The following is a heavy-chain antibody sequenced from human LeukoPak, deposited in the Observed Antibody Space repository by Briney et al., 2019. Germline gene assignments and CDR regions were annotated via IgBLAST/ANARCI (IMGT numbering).Heavy chain of an antibody. D-gene: IGHD5-18*01. CDR1: GGTFSSYA. CDR3: ARSSGYSPDRYYFDY. J-gene: IGHJ4*02. CDR2: IIPIFGTA. Sequence: ASVKVSCKASGGTFSSYAISWVRQAPGQGLEWMGGIIPIFGTANYAQKFQGRVTITTGESTSTAYMELSSLRSEDTAVYYCARSSGYSPDRYYFDYWGQGTLVTVSS. V-gene: IGHV1-69*05.